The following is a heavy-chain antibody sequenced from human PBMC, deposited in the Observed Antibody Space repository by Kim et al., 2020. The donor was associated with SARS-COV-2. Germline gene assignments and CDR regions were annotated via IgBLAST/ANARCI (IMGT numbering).Heavy chain of an antibody. V-gene: IGHV3-30*04. J-gene: IGHJ4*02. Sequence: GGSLRLSCVASGFDFISHAMHWVRQAPGKGLEWVAIISTVGSSAYPDSVKGRFTISRENSKNALYLQMNSLRPEDTAVYYCAREWADYDCSGYDDWGQGTLVAVSS. CDR1: GFDFISHA. CDR2: ISTVGSSA. D-gene: IGHD3-22*01. CDR3: AREWADYDCSGYDD.